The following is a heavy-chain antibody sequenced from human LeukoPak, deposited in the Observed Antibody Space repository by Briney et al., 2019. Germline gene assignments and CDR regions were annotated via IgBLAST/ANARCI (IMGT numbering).Heavy chain of an antibody. CDR3: ARVCDFWSWGFDP. CDR1: GGSISSGDYY. V-gene: IGHV4-30-4*08. Sequence: PSQTLSLTCTVSGGSISSGDYYWSWIRQPPGKGLEWIGYIYYSGSTYYNPSLKSRVTISVDTSKNQFSLKLSPVTAADTAVYYCARVCDFWSWGFDPWGQGTLVTVSS. CDR2: IYYSGST. D-gene: IGHD3-3*01. J-gene: IGHJ5*02.